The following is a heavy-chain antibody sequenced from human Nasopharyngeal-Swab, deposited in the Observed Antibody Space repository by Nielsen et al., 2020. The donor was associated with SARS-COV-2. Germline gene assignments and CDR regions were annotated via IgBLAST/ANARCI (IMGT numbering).Heavy chain of an antibody. J-gene: IGHJ4*02. D-gene: IGHD3-22*01. Sequence: SETLSLTCAVYGGSFSGYYWSWIRQPPGKGLEWIGEINHRGSTNYNPSLKSRVTISVDTSKNQFSLKLSSVTAADTAVYYCARGRTGKYYYDSSGYYGNWGQGTLVTVSS. CDR1: GGSFSGYY. V-gene: IGHV4-34*01. CDR3: ARGRTGKYYYDSSGYYGN. CDR2: INHRGST.